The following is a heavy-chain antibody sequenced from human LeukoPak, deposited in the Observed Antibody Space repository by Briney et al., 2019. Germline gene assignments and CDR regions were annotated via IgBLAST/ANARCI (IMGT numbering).Heavy chain of an antibody. J-gene: IGHJ6*02. Sequence: GGSLRLSCAASGFTFSSYAMNWVRQAPGKGLEWVSSISGSGGSTYYADSVKGRFTISRDNAKNSLYLQMNSLRAEDTAVYYCARDKTYGMDVWGQGTTVTVSS. CDR1: GFTFSSYA. V-gene: IGHV3-23*01. CDR2: ISGSGGST. CDR3: ARDKTYGMDV.